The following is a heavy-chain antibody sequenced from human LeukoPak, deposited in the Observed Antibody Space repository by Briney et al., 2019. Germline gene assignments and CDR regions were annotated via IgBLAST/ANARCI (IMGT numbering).Heavy chain of an antibody. D-gene: IGHD1-7*01. J-gene: IGHJ5*02. CDR1: GFSFSNYW. CDR2: MKGDGNKK. Sequence: PGGSLRLSCAASGFSFSNYWMRWVRQAPGKGLEWVATMKGDGNKKDYVDSVRGRFTVSIDNAKNSLYLQMSSLRVEDTAIYYCESTTGPWGQGTLVTVSS. CDR3: ESTTGP. V-gene: IGHV3-7*01.